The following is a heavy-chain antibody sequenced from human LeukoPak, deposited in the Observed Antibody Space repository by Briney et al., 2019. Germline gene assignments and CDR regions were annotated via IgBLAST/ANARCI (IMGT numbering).Heavy chain of an antibody. Sequence: LGESLKISCKGSGYSFTSYWIGWVRQMPGKGLEWMGIIYPDDSDTRYSPSFEGQVIISVDKSISTAYLQWSSLKASDTATYYCARHGHCTNGVCYSNYYYMDVWGKGTTVTVSS. CDR1: GYSFTSYW. D-gene: IGHD2-8*01. CDR2: IYPDDSDT. CDR3: ARHGHCTNGVCYSNYYYMDV. J-gene: IGHJ6*03. V-gene: IGHV5-51*01.